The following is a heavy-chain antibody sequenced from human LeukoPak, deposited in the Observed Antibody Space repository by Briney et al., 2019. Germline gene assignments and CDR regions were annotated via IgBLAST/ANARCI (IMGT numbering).Heavy chain of an antibody. V-gene: IGHV3-23*01. CDR3: VKDLAPADMATFGSENPVY. D-gene: IGHD5-24*01. CDR2: ISGSGINT. Sequence: GGSLRLSCAASGFTFSSFAMSWVRQTPGKGLEWLSVISGSGINTYYTDSVKGRLTISRDTSKNTMYLQMTRLRAKDTALYYCVKDLAPADMATFGSENPVYWGPGTLVTVSS. J-gene: IGHJ4*02. CDR1: GFTFSSFA.